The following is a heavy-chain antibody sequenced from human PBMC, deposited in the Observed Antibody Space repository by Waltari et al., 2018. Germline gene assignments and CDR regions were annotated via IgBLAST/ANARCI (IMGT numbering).Heavy chain of an antibody. CDR3: TRGRVDFAY. Sequence: EVQLVESGGGLVQPGGSLRLSCAASGFTFSSYWMGWVRQAPGKGLEWVANIKEDGSEIYYVDSVKGRFTISRDNAKNSLYLQMNSLRAEDTAMFYCTRGRVDFAYWGQGTLVTVSS. CDR2: IKEDGSEI. V-gene: IGHV3-7*01. J-gene: IGHJ4*02. CDR1: GFTFSSYW.